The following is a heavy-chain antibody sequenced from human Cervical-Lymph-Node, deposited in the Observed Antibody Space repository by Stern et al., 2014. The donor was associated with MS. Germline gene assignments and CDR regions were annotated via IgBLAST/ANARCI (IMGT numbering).Heavy chain of an antibody. Sequence: QVQLVQSRAEMKKPGASVKVSCKASGYPFTNYYMHWVRQTPGQGLECIGIINPTGGSTRYAQKCQGRVTMSRDTSTSTVYMELSSLRSEDTAVYYCAREVAGHRLGMMDVWGQGTTVTVSS. CDR3: AREVAGHRLGMMDV. CDR2: INPTGGST. V-gene: IGHV1-46*01. D-gene: IGHD6-19*01. J-gene: IGHJ6*02. CDR1: GYPFTNYY.